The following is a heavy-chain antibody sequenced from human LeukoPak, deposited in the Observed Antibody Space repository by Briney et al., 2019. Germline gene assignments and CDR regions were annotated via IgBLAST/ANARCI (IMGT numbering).Heavy chain of an antibody. J-gene: IGHJ4*02. CDR2: ISAYNGNT. Sequence: ALVKVSCKASGYTFTSYGISWVRQAPGQGLEWMGWISAYNGNTNYAQKLQGRVTMTTDTSTSTAYMELRSLRSDDTAVYYCARVPSDYDFWSGDYYFDYWGQGTLVTVSS. CDR3: ARVPSDYDFWSGDYYFDY. V-gene: IGHV1-18*01. CDR1: GYTFTSYG. D-gene: IGHD3-3*01.